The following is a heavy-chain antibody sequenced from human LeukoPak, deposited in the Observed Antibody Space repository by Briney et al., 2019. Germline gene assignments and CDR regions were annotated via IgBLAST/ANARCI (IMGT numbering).Heavy chain of an antibody. V-gene: IGHV3-11*01. J-gene: IGHJ4*02. D-gene: IGHD6-13*01. CDR3: AREYPADSSSWWD. CDR1: GFTFSDYY. Sequence: PGGSLRLSCAASGFTFSDYYMSWIRQAPGKGLEWVSYISSSGSTIYYADSVKGRFTISRDNAKNSLYLQMNSLRAEDTAVYYCAREYPADSSSWWDWGQGTLVTVSS. CDR2: ISSSGSTI.